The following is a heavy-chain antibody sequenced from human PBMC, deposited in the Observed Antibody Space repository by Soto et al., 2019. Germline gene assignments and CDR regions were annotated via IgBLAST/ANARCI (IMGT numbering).Heavy chain of an antibody. CDR1: GFSLSTSGVG. Sequence: QITLKESGPTLVRPTQTLTLTCAFSGFSLSTSGVGVGWIRQPPGKALEWLAVIYWDDSKHYSPSLRSSLTITKDTSKNQVVLTMTTMDPMDTGTYYCARKGPEDWPLDYWGQGTLVTVSS. CDR3: ARKGPEDWPLDY. J-gene: IGHJ4*02. D-gene: IGHD3-9*01. V-gene: IGHV2-5*02. CDR2: IYWDDSK.